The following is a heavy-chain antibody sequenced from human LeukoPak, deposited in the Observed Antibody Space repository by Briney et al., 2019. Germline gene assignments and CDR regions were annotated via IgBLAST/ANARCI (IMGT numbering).Heavy chain of an antibody. Sequence: SETLSLTCAVSGVSISSGGYSWSWIRQPPGKGLEWIGYIYHSGSTYYNPSLKSRVTISVDRSKNQFSLKLSSVTAADTAAYYCARGLGYSYGHRTDAFDIWGQGTMVTVSS. CDR1: GVSISSGGYS. J-gene: IGHJ3*02. CDR3: ARGLGYSYGHRTDAFDI. D-gene: IGHD5-18*01. CDR2: IYHSGST. V-gene: IGHV4-30-2*01.